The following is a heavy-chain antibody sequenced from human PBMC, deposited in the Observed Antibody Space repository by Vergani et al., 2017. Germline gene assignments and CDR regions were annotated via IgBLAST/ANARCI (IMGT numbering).Heavy chain of an antibody. CDR3: ARDVEIVGATSAFEI. CDR2: IIPILGIA. D-gene: IGHD1-26*01. CDR1: GGTFSSYA. J-gene: IGHJ3*02. Sequence: QVQLVQSGAEVKKPGSSVKVSCKASGGTFSSYAISWVRQAPGQGLEWMGRIIPILGIANYAQKFQGRVTITADKSTSTAYMELSSLRSEDTAVYYCARDVEIVGATSAFEIWGQGTMVTVSS. V-gene: IGHV1-69*04.